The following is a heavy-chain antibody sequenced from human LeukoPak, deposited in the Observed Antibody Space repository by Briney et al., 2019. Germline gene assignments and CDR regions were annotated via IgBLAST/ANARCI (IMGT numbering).Heavy chain of an antibody. CDR1: GFTFSSYS. Sequence: GGSLRLSCAASGFTFSSYSMNWVRQAPGKGLEGVSSISSSSSYIYYADSVKGRFTISRDNAKNSLYLQMNSLRAEDTAVYYCARDHLYGSGSYYNPYWFDPWGQGTLVTVSS. J-gene: IGHJ5*02. CDR3: ARDHLYGSGSYYNPYWFDP. D-gene: IGHD3-10*01. CDR2: ISSSSSYI. V-gene: IGHV3-21*01.